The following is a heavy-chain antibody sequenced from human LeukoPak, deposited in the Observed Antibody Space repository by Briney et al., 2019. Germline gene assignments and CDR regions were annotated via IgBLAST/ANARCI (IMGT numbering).Heavy chain of an antibody. D-gene: IGHD6-19*01. V-gene: IGHV3-53*01. Sequence: GGSLRLSCAASGFTVSSHYMAWVRQPPGKGLEWVSIIFGGGGTYYAGSVRGRFTISRDNSQNMLFLQMNSLRTEDTAVYYCARAYSSGWPFDYWGQGTLVTVSS. CDR3: ARAYSSGWPFDY. CDR1: GFTVSSHY. CDR2: IFGGGGT. J-gene: IGHJ4*02.